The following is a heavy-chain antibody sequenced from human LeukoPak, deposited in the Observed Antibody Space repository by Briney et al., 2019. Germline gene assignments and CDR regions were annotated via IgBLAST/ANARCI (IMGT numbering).Heavy chain of an antibody. CDR2: ISAYNGNT. CDR1: GYTFTSYG. D-gene: IGHD6-19*01. Sequence: GASVKVSCKASGYTFTSYGISWVRQAPGQGLEWMGWISAYNGNTNYAQKFQGRVTITRDTSATTAYMELSSLRSEDTAVYYCARQWVATFHDAFDIWGHGTMVTVSS. V-gene: IGHV1-18*01. J-gene: IGHJ3*02. CDR3: ARQWVATFHDAFDI.